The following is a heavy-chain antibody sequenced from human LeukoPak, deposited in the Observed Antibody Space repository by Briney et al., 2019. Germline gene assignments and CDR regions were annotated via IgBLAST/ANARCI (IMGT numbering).Heavy chain of an antibody. CDR1: GGSISSYF. CDR2: IYYTGTT. J-gene: IGHJ5*01. V-gene: IGHV4-59*01. CDR3: ARGQGPWFDS. Sequence: PSETLSLTCTVSGGSISSYFWSWIRQPPGKGLEWVGSIYYTGTTKYNSSLKSRVTISVDTSKNHFSLRLNSVTAADTATYYCARGQGPWFDSWGQGTLVTVSS.